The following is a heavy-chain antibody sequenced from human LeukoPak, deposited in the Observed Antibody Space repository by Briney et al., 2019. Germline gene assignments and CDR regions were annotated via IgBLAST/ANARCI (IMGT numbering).Heavy chain of an antibody. D-gene: IGHD3-3*01. V-gene: IGHV4-59*01. CDR3: ARVSRSWSGYYPYYLDY. J-gene: IGHJ4*02. Sequence: SETLSLTCTVSGGSISSYYWSWIRQPPGKGLESIGYIYYSGITNYNLSLKSRVTISVDSSKNQFSLKLSSVTAADTAVYYCARVSRSWSGYYPYYLDYWGQGTLVTVSS. CDR2: IYYSGIT. CDR1: GGSISSYY.